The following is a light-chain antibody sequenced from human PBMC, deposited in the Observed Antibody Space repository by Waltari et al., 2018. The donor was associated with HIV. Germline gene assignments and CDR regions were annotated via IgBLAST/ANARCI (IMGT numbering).Light chain of an antibody. CDR2: QDS. CDR1: QLGDQY. Sequence: SDELTPPPSVSVSPGQTASITCPGDQLGDQYACWYQQKPGQSPVLVSYQDSKPPSGIPERFSGSNSGNTATLTISGTQAMDEADYYCQAWDSSTGVFGGGTKLTVL. CDR3: QAWDSSTGV. J-gene: IGLJ2*01. V-gene: IGLV3-1*01.